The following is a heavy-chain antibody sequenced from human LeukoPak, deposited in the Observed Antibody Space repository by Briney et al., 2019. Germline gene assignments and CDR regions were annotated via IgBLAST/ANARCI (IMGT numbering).Heavy chain of an antibody. CDR1: GFTFTSSA. CDR3: AAGTGGSYYRRYYYYGMDV. Sequence: GASVKVSGKASGFTFTSSAMQWVRQARGQRLEWIGWIVVGSGNTDYAQKFQEKVTITRDMSISTAYMGLSSLRSEDAAVYYCAAGTGGSYYRRYYYYGMDVWGQGTTVTVSS. D-gene: IGHD1-26*01. V-gene: IGHV1-58*02. J-gene: IGHJ6*02. CDR2: IVVGSGNT.